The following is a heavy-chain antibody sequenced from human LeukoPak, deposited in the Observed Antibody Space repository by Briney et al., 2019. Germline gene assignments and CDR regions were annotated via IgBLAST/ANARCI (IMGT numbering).Heavy chain of an antibody. Sequence: SETLSLTCTVSGGSISSSSYYWGWIRQPPGRGLEWIGSIYYSGSTYYNPSLKSRVTISVDTSKNQFSLKLSSVTAADTAVYYCARALTYYDFLSGYYTSNFDYWGQGTLVTVRS. D-gene: IGHD3-3*01. V-gene: IGHV4-39*07. J-gene: IGHJ4*02. CDR2: IYYSGST. CDR3: ARALTYYDFLSGYYTSNFDY. CDR1: GGSISSSSYY.